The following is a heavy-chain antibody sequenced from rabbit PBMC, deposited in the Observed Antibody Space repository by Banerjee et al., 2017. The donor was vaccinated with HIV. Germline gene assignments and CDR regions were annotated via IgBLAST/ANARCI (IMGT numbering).Heavy chain of an antibody. V-gene: IGHV1S45*01. CDR3: ARGYTTSSGGGRTRLDL. Sequence: QEQLEESGGDLVKPEGSLTLTCTASGFSFSNKYVMCWVRQAPGKGLEWIACINTSSGNTVYASWAKGRFTISKTSSTTVTLQMTSLTAADTATYFCARGYTTSSGGGRTRLDLWGPGTLVTVS. J-gene: IGHJ3*01. CDR1: GFSFSNKYV. CDR2: INTSSGNT. D-gene: IGHD1-1*01.